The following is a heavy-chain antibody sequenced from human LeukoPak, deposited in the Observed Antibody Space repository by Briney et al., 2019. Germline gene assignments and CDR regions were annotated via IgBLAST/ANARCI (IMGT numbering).Heavy chain of an antibody. CDR3: ARELYRGLGNWFDP. Sequence: GGSLRLSCVASGFPLTFSTYNMKWVRQAPGKGLERISYISNVGSTIYYADSVRGRFTISRDNAKNSLYLQMNGLRAEDTAVYYCARELYRGLGNWFDPWGQGTLVTVSS. J-gene: IGHJ5*02. D-gene: IGHD3-10*01. CDR2: ISNVGSTI. CDR1: GFPLTFSTYN. V-gene: IGHV3-48*04.